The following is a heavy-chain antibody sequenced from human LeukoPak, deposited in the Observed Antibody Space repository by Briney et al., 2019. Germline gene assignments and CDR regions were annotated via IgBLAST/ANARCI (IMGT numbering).Heavy chain of an antibody. CDR3: ARGAAAADYYYYYYMDV. CDR2: IYYSGST. D-gene: IGHD6-13*01. J-gene: IGHJ6*03. Sequence: PSETLSLTCTVSGGSISSYYWSWIRQPPGKGLEWIGYIYYSGSTNYNPSLKSRVTISVDTSKNQFSLKLSSVTAADTAVYYCARGAAAADYYYYYYMDVWDKGTTVTISS. CDR1: GGSISSYY. V-gene: IGHV4-59*01.